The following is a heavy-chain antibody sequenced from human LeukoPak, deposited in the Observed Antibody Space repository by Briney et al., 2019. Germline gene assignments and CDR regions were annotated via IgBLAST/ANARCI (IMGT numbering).Heavy chain of an antibody. J-gene: IGHJ4*02. D-gene: IGHD6-19*01. CDR2: IYSGGST. CDR1: GFTVSSNY. Sequence: GGSLRLSCAASGFTVSSNYMSWVRQAPGKGLEWVSVIYSGGSTYYADSVKGRFTISRDNSKNTLYLQMNSLRAEDTAVYYCARVGGSGWYEGYFDYWGQGTLVTVSS. V-gene: IGHV3-53*01. CDR3: ARVGGSGWYEGYFDY.